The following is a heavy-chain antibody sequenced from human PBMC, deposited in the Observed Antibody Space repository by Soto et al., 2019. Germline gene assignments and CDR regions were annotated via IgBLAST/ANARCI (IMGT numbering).Heavy chain of an antibody. J-gene: IGHJ4*02. Sequence: QVQLVQSGAEVKKPGASVKVSCKASGYTFTSYYMHWVRQAPGQGLEWMGIINPSGGSTSYAQKFQGRVTMTRDTSTSTVYMELSSLRSEDTAVYYCERDRMDGITMVRGVTPYYWGQGTLVTVSS. D-gene: IGHD3-10*01. V-gene: IGHV1-46*01. CDR3: ERDRMDGITMVRGVTPYY. CDR2: INPSGGST. CDR1: GYTFTSYY.